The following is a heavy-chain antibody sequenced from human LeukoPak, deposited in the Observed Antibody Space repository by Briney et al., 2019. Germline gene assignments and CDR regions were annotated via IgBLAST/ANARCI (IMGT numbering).Heavy chain of an antibody. CDR2: ISSSSSYI. CDR3: ASEYSNYRDYYYYYYMDV. D-gene: IGHD4-11*01. J-gene: IGHJ6*03. V-gene: IGHV3-21*01. CDR1: GFTFSSYS. Sequence: GGSLRLSCAASGFTFSSYSMNWVRQAPGKGLEWVSSISSSSSYIYYADSVKGRFTISRDNAKNSLYLQMNSLRAEDTAVYYCASEYSNYRDYYYYYYMDVWGKGTTVTVSS.